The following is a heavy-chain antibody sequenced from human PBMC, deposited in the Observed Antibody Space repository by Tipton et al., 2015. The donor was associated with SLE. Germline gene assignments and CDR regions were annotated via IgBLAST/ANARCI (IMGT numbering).Heavy chain of an antibody. CDR2: INPSGGST. V-gene: IGHV1-46*03. CDR1: GYTFTSYY. CDR3: ARGTVVTPYFDY. D-gene: IGHD4-23*01. Sequence: QLVQSGAEVKKPGESLKISCKGSGYTFTSYYMHWVRQAPGQGLEWMGTINPSGGSTSYAQKFQGRVTMTRDTSTSTVYMELSSLRSEDTAVYYCARGTVVTPYFDYWGQGTLVTVSS. J-gene: IGHJ4*02.